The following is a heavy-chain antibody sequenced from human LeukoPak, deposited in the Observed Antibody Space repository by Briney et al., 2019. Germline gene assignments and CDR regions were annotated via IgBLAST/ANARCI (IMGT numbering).Heavy chain of an antibody. CDR3: ARQVGDWLTH. J-gene: IGHJ4*02. Sequence: PGGSLRLSCQGSGYSFNTYWIGWVRQMPGKGLECMGIIYPGDYEVRYSPSFQGQVTISADKSISTAYLQWSSLKASDSAMYYCARQVGDWLTHWGQGTLATLSS. V-gene: IGHV5-51*01. CDR2: IYPGDYEV. CDR1: GYSFNTYW. D-gene: IGHD3/OR15-3a*01.